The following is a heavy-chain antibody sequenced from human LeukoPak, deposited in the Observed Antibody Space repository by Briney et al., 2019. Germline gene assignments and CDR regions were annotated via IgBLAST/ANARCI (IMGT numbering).Heavy chain of an antibody. V-gene: IGHV1-2*02. CDR2: INPNSGGT. CDR1: GYTFTGYY. J-gene: IGHJ4*02. CDR3: ARDWSVVGATDFDY. Sequence: GASVKVSCKASGYTFTGYYMHWVRQAPGQGLEWMGWINPNSGGTNYAQKFQGRVTMTRDTSISTAYMELSRLRSDDTAVYYCARDWSVVGATDFDYWGQGTLVTVSS. D-gene: IGHD1-26*01.